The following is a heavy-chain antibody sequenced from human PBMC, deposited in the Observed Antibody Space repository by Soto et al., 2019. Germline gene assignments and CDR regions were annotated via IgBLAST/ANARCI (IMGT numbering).Heavy chain of an antibody. CDR2: ISAYNGNT. CDR1: GYTFTSYG. J-gene: IGHJ3*02. D-gene: IGHD3-16*02. Sequence: ASVKVSCKASGYTFTSYGISWVRQAPGQGLEWMGWISAYNGNTNYAQKLQGRVTMTTDTSTSTAYMELRSLRSDDTAVYYCARKNDYIWGSYRPNAAFDISGQGTMVTVSS. CDR3: ARKNDYIWGSYRPNAAFDI. V-gene: IGHV1-18*01.